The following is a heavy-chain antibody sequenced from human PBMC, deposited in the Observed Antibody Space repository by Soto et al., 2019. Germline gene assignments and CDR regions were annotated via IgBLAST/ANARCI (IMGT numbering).Heavy chain of an antibody. J-gene: IGHJ4*02. CDR1: GFTFSSYG. CDR2: ISYDGSNK. D-gene: IGHD4-17*01. CDR3: AKDFGYLTTVTYDY. V-gene: IGHV3-30*18. Sequence: VQLVESGGGVVQPGRSLRLSCAASGFTFSSYGMHWVRQAPGKGLEWVAVISYDGSNKYYADSVKGRFTISRDNSKNTLYLQMNSLRAEDTAVYYCAKDFGYLTTVTYDYWGQGTLVTVSS.